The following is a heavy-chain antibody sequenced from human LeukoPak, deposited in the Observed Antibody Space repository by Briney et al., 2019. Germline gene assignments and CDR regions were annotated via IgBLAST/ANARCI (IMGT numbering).Heavy chain of an antibody. CDR3: ARRDSSVWYLDY. J-gene: IGHJ4*02. Sequence: SETLSLTCTVSGGSMSSYYWSWIRQTPGKGLEWIGYIYYSGTTNYNPSLKSRVTISIDTSKNQFSLRATSVTAADTAVYYCARRDSSVWYLDYWGQGTLVSVSS. CDR2: IYYSGTT. CDR1: GGSMSSYY. V-gene: IGHV4-59*08. D-gene: IGHD6-19*01.